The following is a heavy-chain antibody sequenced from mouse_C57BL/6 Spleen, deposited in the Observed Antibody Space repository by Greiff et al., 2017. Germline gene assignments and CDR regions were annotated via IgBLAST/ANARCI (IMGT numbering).Heavy chain of an antibody. CDR3: ARSRITTGMDY. D-gene: IGHD1-1*01. CDR2: IYPGSGST. V-gene: IGHV1-55*01. CDR1: GYTFPSYW. J-gene: IGHJ4*01. Sequence: QVQLQQPGAELVKPGASVKMSCKASGYTFPSYWITWVKQRPGQGLEWIGDIYPGSGSTNYNEKFKSKATLTVDTSSSTAYMQLSSLTSEDSAVYYCARSRITTGMDYWGQGTSVTVSS.